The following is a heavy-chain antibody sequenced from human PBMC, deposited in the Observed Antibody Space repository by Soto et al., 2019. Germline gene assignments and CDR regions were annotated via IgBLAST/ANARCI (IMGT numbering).Heavy chain of an antibody. CDR1: GFTFSSYS. D-gene: IGHD5-12*01. CDR3: ARLRPRRDYYGMDV. V-gene: IGHV3-48*04. CDR2: ISSSSSTI. Sequence: GGSLRLSCAASGFTFSSYSMNWVRQAPGKGLEWVSYISSSSSTIYYADSVKGRFTISRDNAKNSLYLQMNSLRAEDTAVYYCARLRPRRDYYGMDVWGQGTTVTVSS. J-gene: IGHJ6*02.